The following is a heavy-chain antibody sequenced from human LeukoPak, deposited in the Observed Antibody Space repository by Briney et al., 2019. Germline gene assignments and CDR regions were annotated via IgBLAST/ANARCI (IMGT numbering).Heavy chain of an antibody. Sequence: GGSLRLSCAASGFTFSDYYMTWFRQAPGKGLEWVSYISSSSSTRYYADSVKGRFTISRDNAKNSLYLQMNSLRDEDTAVYYCARDYYSAFDIWGQGTMVTVSS. CDR1: GFTFSDYY. CDR2: ISSSSSTR. J-gene: IGHJ3*02. V-gene: IGHV3-11*04. D-gene: IGHD3-22*01. CDR3: ARDYYSAFDI.